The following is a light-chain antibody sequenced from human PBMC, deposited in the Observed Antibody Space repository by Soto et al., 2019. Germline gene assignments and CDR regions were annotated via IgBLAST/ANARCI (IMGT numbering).Light chain of an antibody. CDR1: SSDVGSYNL. Sequence: QSALTQPASVSGSPGQSITISCTGTSSDVGSYNLVSWYQQHPGKAPKLMIYEGSKRPSGVSNRFSGSKSGNTASLTISGLQAEDEADYYCSSYTTSSTLAVFGGGTKVTVL. CDR3: SSYTTSSTLAV. CDR2: EGS. V-gene: IGLV2-14*02. J-gene: IGLJ3*02.